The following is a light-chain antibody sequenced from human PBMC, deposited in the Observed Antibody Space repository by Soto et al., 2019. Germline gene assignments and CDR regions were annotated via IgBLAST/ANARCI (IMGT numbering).Light chain of an antibody. J-gene: IGKJ5*01. CDR2: GAS. V-gene: IGKV3-15*01. Sequence: EIVMTQSPSTLSVSPGERATLSCRASQSFSSNVAWYQQKPGQAPRLLIYGASTRATGIPARFSGSGSGTDFTLTVSRLEPEDFAVYYCQQYGNSPAITFGQGTRLEI. CDR1: QSFSSN. CDR3: QQYGNSPAIT.